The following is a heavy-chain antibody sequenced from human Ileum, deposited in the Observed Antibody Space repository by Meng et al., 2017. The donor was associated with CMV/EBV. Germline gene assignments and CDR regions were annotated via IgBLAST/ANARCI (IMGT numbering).Heavy chain of an antibody. V-gene: IGHV3-74*01. CDR3: AGPLGVNAFDF. J-gene: IGHJ3*01. CDR1: GFTFSNYW. D-gene: IGHD1-26*01. CDR2: ISGDGTMT. Sequence: GESLMISCAGSGFTFSNYWMYWLRQTPGKGLVWLSRISGDGTMTGYAASVKGRFTVSRDNAKNTLYLQLNSLRVEDTAVYYCAGPLGVNAFDFWGQGTMVTVSS.